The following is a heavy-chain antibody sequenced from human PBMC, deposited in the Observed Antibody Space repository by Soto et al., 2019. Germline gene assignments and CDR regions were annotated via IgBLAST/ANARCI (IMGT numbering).Heavy chain of an antibody. CDR2: ISSSSSTI. CDR3: ARDPPVVVPAAIDAFDI. V-gene: IGHV3-48*01. D-gene: IGHD2-2*01. Sequence: GGSLRLSCAASGFTFSSYSMNWVRQAPGKGLEWVSYISSSSSTIYYADSVKGRFTISRDNAKNSLYLQMNSLRAEDTAAYYCARDPPVVVPAAIDAFDIWGQGTMVTVSS. CDR1: GFTFSSYS. J-gene: IGHJ3*02.